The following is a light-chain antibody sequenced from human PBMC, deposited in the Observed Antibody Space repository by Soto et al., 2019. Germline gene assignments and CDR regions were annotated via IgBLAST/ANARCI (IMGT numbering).Light chain of an antibody. Sequence: EIVLSQSPGTLSLSPGERATLSCRASQSVSSSYLAWYQQKPGQAPRLLIYGASSRATGIPDRFSGSGSGTAFSLTISRLEPEDFAVYYCQQYGSSRYTFGGGTKVEIK. CDR2: GAS. J-gene: IGKJ4*01. CDR3: QQYGSSRYT. CDR1: QSVSSSY. V-gene: IGKV3-20*01.